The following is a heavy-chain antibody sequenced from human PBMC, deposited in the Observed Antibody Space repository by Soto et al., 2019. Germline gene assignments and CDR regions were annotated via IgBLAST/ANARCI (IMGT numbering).Heavy chain of an antibody. CDR1: GYTFTSYD. CDR3: ARGGYSSGWIKDYYYGMDV. V-gene: IGHV1-8*01. D-gene: IGHD6-19*01. Sequence: ASVKVSCKASGYTFTSYDINWVRQATGQGLEWMGWMNPNSGNTGYAQKFQGRDTMTRNTSISTAYMELSSLRSEDTAVYYCARGGYSSGWIKDYYYGMDVWGQGTTVTVSS. J-gene: IGHJ6*02. CDR2: MNPNSGNT.